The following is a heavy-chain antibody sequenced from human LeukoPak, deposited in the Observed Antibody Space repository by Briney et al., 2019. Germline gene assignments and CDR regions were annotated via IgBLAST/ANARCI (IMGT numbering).Heavy chain of an antibody. J-gene: IGHJ2*01. CDR1: GGTFSSYA. CDR3: ASSYKGDWYFDL. D-gene: IGHD5-24*01. Sequence: ASVKVSCKASGGTFSSYAISWVRQAPGQGLEWMGGIIPIFGTANYAQKFQGRVTITTDEPTSTAYMELSSLRSEDTAVYYCASSYKGDWYFDLWGRGTLVTVSS. V-gene: IGHV1-69*05. CDR2: IIPIFGTA.